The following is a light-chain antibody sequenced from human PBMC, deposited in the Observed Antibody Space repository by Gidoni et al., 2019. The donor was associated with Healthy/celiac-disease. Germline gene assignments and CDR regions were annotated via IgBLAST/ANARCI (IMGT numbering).Light chain of an antibody. Sequence: DIQLTQSPSFLSASVGDRVTITCRASQGISSYLAWYQQKPGKAPKRLIYAASTLQSGVPSRFSGSGSGTEFTLTISSLQTEDFATYYCQQLNSDPPITFGQGTRLEIK. CDR2: AAS. CDR1: QGISSY. V-gene: IGKV1-9*01. CDR3: QQLNSDPPIT. J-gene: IGKJ5*01.